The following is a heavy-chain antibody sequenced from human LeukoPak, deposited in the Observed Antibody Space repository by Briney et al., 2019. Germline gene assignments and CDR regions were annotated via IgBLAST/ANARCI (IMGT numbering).Heavy chain of an antibody. Sequence: PGGSLRLSCAASGFTFDDYAMHWVRQAPGKGLEWVSGITWNSGSIGYADSVKGRFTISRDNSKNTLYLQMNSLRAEDTAVYYCAKDQRFTAGGQGTLVTVSS. J-gene: IGHJ4*02. CDR3: AKDQRFTA. CDR2: ITWNSGSI. V-gene: IGHV3-9*01. D-gene: IGHD2-21*02. CDR1: GFTFDDYA.